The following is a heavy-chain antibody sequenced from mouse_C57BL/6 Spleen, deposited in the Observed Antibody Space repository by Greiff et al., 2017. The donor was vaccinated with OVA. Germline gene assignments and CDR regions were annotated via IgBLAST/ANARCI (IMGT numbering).Heavy chain of an antibody. CDR2: IYPGDGDT. Sequence: QVQLQQSGAELVKPGASVKISCKASGYAFSSYWMNWVKQRPGKGLEWIGQIYPGDGDTNYNGKFKGKATLTADKSSSTAYMQLSSLTSEDSAVYFCAREEGSSYLYFDYWGQGTTLTVSS. V-gene: IGHV1-80*01. CDR3: AREEGSSYLYFDY. D-gene: IGHD1-1*01. CDR1: GYAFSSYW. J-gene: IGHJ2*01.